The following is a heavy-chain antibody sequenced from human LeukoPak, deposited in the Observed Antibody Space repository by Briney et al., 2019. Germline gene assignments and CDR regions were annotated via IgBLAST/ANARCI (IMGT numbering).Heavy chain of an antibody. CDR3: ARVGSGWSLYYYYYGMDV. CDR1: GYTFTSYA. CDR2: INAGNGNT. Sequence: HVASVKVSCKASGYTFTSYAMHWVRQAPGQRLEWMGWINAGNGNTKYSQKFQGRVTITRDTSASTAYMELSSLRSEGTAVYYCARVGSGWSLYYYYYGMDVWGQGTTVTVSS. V-gene: IGHV1-3*01. D-gene: IGHD6-19*01. J-gene: IGHJ6*02.